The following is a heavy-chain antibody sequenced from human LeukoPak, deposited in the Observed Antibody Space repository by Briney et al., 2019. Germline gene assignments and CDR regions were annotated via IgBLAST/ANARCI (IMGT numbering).Heavy chain of an antibody. Sequence: SVKVSCKASGGTFSSYAISWVRQAPGQGLEWMGGIIPIFGTANYAQKFQGRVTITTDESTSTAYMELSSLRSEDTAVYYCARHNRFLEFSPDYYYYYMDVWGKGTTVTVSS. CDR2: IIPIFGTA. CDR3: ARHNRFLEFSPDYYYYYMDV. CDR1: GGTFSSYA. V-gene: IGHV1-69*05. J-gene: IGHJ6*03. D-gene: IGHD3-3*01.